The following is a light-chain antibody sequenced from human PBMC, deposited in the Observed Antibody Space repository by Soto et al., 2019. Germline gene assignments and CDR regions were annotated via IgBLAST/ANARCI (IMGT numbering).Light chain of an antibody. CDR2: GAS. CDR3: QQYGSSPPFT. J-gene: IGKJ1*01. V-gene: IGKV3-20*01. CDR1: QSVSSSY. Sequence: EIVLTQSPGTLSLSPGERATLSCRASQSVSSSYLAWYQQKPGQASRLLIFGASSRANGIPDRFSGSGSGTDFTLTISRLEPEDFAVYYCQQYGSSPPFTFGQGTKVDIK.